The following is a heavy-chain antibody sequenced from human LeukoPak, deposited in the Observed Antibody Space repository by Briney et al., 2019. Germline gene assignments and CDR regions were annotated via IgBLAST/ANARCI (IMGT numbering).Heavy chain of an antibody. CDR2: IYHSGST. Sequence: SGTLSLTCAVSGGSISSSNWWSWVRQPPGKGLEWIGEIYHSGSTNYNPSLKSRVTISVDKSKNQFSLKLSSVTAADTAVYYCARTTSRDVPEYYFDYWGQGTLVTVSS. CDR1: GGSISSSNW. D-gene: IGHD5-24*01. V-gene: IGHV4-4*02. J-gene: IGHJ4*02. CDR3: ARTTSRDVPEYYFDY.